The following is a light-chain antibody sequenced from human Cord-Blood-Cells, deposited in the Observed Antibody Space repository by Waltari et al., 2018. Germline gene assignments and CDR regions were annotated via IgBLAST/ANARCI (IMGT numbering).Light chain of an antibody. CDR3: AAWDDSLSGQWV. J-gene: IGLJ3*02. CDR2: RNN. CDR1: SSNIGSTS. V-gene: IGLV1-47*01. Sequence: QSVLTQPPSASGPPGQRVTISCSGSSSNIGSTSVSWYQQPPGTPPHLLIYRHNQRPPGTAPKVLIYRNNQRPSGVPDRFSGSKSGTSASRAISGLRSEDEADYYCAAWDDSLSGQWVFGGGTKLTVL.